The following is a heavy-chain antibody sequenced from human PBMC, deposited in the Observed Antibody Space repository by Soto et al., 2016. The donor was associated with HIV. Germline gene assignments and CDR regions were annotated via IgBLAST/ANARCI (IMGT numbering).Heavy chain of an antibody. J-gene: IGHJ4*02. CDR3: ARSLYSAGYFDY. CDR2: ISGSGGST. CDR1: GFTFSSYA. D-gene: IGHD3-16*02. V-gene: IGHV3-23*01. Sequence: EVQLLESGGGLVQPGGSLRLSCAASGFTFSSYAMSWVRQAPGKGLEWVSAISGSGGSTYYADSVKGRFTISRDNSKNTLYLQMNSLRAEDTAVYYCARSLYSAGYFDYWGQGTLVTVSS.